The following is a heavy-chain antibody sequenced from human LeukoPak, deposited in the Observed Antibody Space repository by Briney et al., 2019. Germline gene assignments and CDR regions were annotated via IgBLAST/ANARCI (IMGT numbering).Heavy chain of an antibody. CDR3: ARAHRYCTSTNCYYYMDV. CDR2: IIPIFGTA. J-gene: IGHJ6*03. D-gene: IGHD2-2*01. CDR1: GGTFSCYA. V-gene: IGHV1-69*01. Sequence: SVTVSCKSAGGTFSCYAISWVRQAPAPGLEWMGGIIPIFGTANYAQKFQGRVTITADESTSTAYMELSSLRSEDTALYFCARAHRYCTSTNCYYYMDVWGKGTTVTVSS.